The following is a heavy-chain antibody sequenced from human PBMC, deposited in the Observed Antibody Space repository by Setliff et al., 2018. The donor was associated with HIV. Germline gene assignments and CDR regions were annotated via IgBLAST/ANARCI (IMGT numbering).Heavy chain of an antibody. CDR1: GYTFTDYA. CDR3: ARALYGDYGGDLNWLDP. Sequence: ASVKVSCKASGYTFTDYAINWVRQAPGQGLEWMGWINTHTDGPTYAQGFTGRFVFSVDTSVTTAYLQINSLKAEDTAVFYCARALYGDYGGDLNWLDPWGQGTLVTVSS. D-gene: IGHD4-17*01. J-gene: IGHJ5*02. CDR2: INTHTDGP. V-gene: IGHV7-4-1*02.